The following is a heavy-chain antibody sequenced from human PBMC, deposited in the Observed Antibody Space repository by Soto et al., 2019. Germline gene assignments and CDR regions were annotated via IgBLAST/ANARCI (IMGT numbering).Heavy chain of an antibody. Sequence: SETLSLTCAVYGGSFSGYYWSWIRQPPGKGLEWIGEINHSGSTKYNPSLKSRVTISVDTSKNQFSLKLSSVTAADTAVYYCASFTKEWAAVPFDYWGQGTLVTVSS. J-gene: IGHJ4*02. CDR3: ASFTKEWAAVPFDY. D-gene: IGHD6-13*01. CDR1: GGSFSGYY. V-gene: IGHV4-34*01. CDR2: INHSGST.